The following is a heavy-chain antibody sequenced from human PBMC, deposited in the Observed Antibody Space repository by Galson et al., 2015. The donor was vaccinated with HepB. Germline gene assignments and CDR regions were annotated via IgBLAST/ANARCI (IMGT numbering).Heavy chain of an antibody. D-gene: IGHD3-10*01. J-gene: IGHJ4*02. CDR3: AKDEVTMVQGPINFDY. CDR2: ISYDGSNK. CDR1: GFTFSSYG. V-gene: IGHV3-30*18. Sequence: SLRLSCAASGFTFSSYGMHWVRQAPGKGLEWVAVISYDGSNKYYADSVKGRFTISRDNSKNTLYLQMNSLRAEDTAVYYCAKDEVTMVQGPINFDYWGQGTLVTVSS.